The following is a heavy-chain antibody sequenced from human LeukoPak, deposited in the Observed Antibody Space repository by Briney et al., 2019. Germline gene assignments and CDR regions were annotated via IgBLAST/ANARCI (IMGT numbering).Heavy chain of an antibody. J-gene: IGHJ6*03. D-gene: IGHD6-13*01. CDR3: AREGIAAAGTLVRNYYYYYMDV. Sequence: ASVKVSCKASGYTFTSYDINWVRQATGQGLEWMGWMNPNSGNTGYAQKFQGRVTITRNTSISTAYMELSSLRSEDTAVYYCAREGIAAAGTLVRNYYYYYMDVWGKGTTVTVSS. CDR2: MNPNSGNT. V-gene: IGHV1-8*03. CDR1: GYTFTSYD.